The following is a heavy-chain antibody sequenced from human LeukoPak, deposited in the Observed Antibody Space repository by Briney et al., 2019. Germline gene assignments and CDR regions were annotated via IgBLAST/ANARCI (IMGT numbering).Heavy chain of an antibody. Sequence: GSLRLSCAASGFTFSSYGMHWVRQPPGKGLEWIGEINHSGSTNYNPSLKSRVTISVDTSKNQFSLKLSSVTAADTAVYYCARGRREKYCSSTSCPRRYYYYYYMDVWGKGTTVTVSS. D-gene: IGHD2-2*01. V-gene: IGHV4-34*01. J-gene: IGHJ6*03. CDR3: ARGRREKYCSSTSCPRRYYYYYYMDV. CDR2: INHSGST. CDR1: GFTFSSYG.